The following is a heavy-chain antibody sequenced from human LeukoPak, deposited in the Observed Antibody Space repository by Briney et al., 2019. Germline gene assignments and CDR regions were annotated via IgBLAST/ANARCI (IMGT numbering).Heavy chain of an antibody. V-gene: IGHV1-3*01. D-gene: IGHD1-26*01. CDR3: ASLLGPGSGSYAVRGP. CDR2: INAANGDT. CDR1: GYTFTNYA. J-gene: IGHJ5*02. Sequence: GASVKVSCKASGYTFTNYAVHWVRQAPGQRLEWMGRINAANGDTDYSQKFQGRVTITRDTSASTTYMELGSLRSEDTAVYYCASLLGPGSGSYAVRGPWGQGTLVTVSP.